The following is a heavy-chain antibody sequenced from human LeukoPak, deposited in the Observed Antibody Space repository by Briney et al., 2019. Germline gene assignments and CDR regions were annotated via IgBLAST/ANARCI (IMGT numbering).Heavy chain of an antibody. V-gene: IGHV3-23*01. D-gene: IGHD6-19*01. CDR3: AKVPAGNKVEY. CDR2: ISISGGST. CDR1: GVTFTNSA. J-gene: IGHJ4*02. Sequence: GGSLRLSCAASGVTFTNSAMTWVRQAPGKGLEWVSGISISGGSTDYADSVKGRFTISRDNPKNTLYLQMNSLRAEDTAVYYCAKVPAGNKVEYWGQGTLVTVSS.